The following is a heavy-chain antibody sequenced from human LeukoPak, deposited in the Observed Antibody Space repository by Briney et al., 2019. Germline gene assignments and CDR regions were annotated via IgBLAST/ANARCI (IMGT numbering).Heavy chain of an antibody. Sequence: PSETLSLTCIVSGDSLTNNNYFWGFIRQPPGKGLEWIGSIHYRGNTFYSSSLKSRATISLDTPKNQFSLRLNSMTAADTAMYYCARHFLEGGYFFFVDSWGQGTLVTVSS. V-gene: IGHV4-39*07. D-gene: IGHD2/OR15-2a*01. J-gene: IGHJ4*02. CDR1: GDSLTNNNYF. CDR2: IHYRGNT. CDR3: ARHFLEGGYFFFVDS.